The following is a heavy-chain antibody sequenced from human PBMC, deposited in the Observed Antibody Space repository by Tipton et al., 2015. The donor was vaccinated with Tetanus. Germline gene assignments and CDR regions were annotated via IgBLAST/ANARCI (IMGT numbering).Heavy chain of an antibody. J-gene: IGHJ6*02. CDR1: GYTFTSYG. CDR3: ASGSSIRHGLDV. D-gene: IGHD2-2*01. CDR2: LNPKSGSA. Sequence: QSGAEVKKPGASVKVSCKASGYTFTSYGLNWVRKAAGRGFEWMGWLNPKSGSAAYAPRFQGRVTMTTNTSITTAFMEVASLTYEDTAVYYCASGSSIRHGLDVWCHGTSFTVSS. V-gene: IGHV1-8*02.